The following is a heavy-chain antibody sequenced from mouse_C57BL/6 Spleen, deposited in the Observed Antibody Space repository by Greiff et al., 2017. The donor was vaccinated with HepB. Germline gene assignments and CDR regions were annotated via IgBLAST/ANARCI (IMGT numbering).Heavy chain of an antibody. CDR1: GYTFTDYY. Sequence: QVQLQQSGAELVRPGASVKLSCKASGYTFTDYYINWVKQRPGQGLEWIARIYPGSGNTYYNEKFKGKATLTAEKSSSTAYMQLSSLTSEDAAVYFCARVRSNYPYYFDYWGQGTTLTVSS. CDR3: ARVRSNYPYYFDY. V-gene: IGHV1-76*01. J-gene: IGHJ2*01. CDR2: IYPGSGNT. D-gene: IGHD2-5*01.